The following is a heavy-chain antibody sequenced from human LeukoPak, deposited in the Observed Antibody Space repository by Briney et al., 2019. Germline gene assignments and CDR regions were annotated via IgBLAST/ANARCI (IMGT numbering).Heavy chain of an antibody. CDR3: ARVANWNYGFDP. J-gene: IGHJ5*02. V-gene: IGHV4-39*07. CDR1: GGAISNTSYY. D-gene: IGHD1-7*01. CDR2: ASYSGST. Sequence: SETLSLTCTVSGGAISNTSYYWGWIRQPPGNGLEWIGSASYSGSTYYNPSLKSRVTISVDTSKNQFSLKLSSVTAADTAVYYCARVANWNYGFDPWGQGTLVTVSS.